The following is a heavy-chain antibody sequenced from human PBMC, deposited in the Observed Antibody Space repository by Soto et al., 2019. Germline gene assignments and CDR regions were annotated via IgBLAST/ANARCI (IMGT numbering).Heavy chain of an antibody. CDR3: ARLRITMVRGVIKGGYYFDY. Sequence: QVQLQESGPGLVKPSQTLSLTCTVSGGSISSGGYYWSWIRQHPGKGLEWIVYIYYSGSTYYNPSLKSRVTISVDTSKNQFSLKLSSVTAADTAVYYCARLRITMVRGVIKGGYYFDYWGQGTLVTVSS. V-gene: IGHV4-31*03. D-gene: IGHD3-10*01. CDR2: IYYSGST. CDR1: GGSISSGGYY. J-gene: IGHJ4*02.